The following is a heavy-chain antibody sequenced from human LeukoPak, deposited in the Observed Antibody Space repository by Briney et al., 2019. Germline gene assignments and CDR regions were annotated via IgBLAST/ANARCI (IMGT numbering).Heavy chain of an antibody. D-gene: IGHD1-26*01. CDR3: TRDGSGSRIPFDY. CDR2: INGDETST. J-gene: IGHJ4*02. Sequence: GGSLRLSCAASGFTFSSHWMHWARQAPGKGLVWVSRINGDETSTAYADSVKGRFTISRDNANKTLYLQMNSLRAEDTAVYYCTRDGSGSRIPFDYWGQGTLVTVSS. CDR1: GFTFSSHW. V-gene: IGHV3-74*01.